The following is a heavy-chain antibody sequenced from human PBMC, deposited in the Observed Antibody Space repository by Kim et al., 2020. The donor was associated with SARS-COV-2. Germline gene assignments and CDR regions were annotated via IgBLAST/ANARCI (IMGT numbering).Heavy chain of an antibody. V-gene: IGHV3-21*01. Sequence: GGSLRLSCAASGFTFSSYSMNWVRQAPGKGLEWVSSISSSSSYIYYADSVKGRFTISRDNAKNSLYLQMNSLRAEDTAVYYCAGDHPPFNYRAEYSSSPGWWFDPWGQGTLVTVSS. CDR1: GFTFSSYS. J-gene: IGHJ5*02. D-gene: IGHD6-13*01. CDR2: ISSSSSYI. CDR3: AGDHPPFNYRAEYSSSPGWWFDP.